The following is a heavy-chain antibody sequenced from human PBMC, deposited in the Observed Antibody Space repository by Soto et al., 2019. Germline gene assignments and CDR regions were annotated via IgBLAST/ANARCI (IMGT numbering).Heavy chain of an antibody. CDR1: GYTFTXXX. Sequence: QVQLVQSGAEVKKPGASVKVSCKASGYTFTXXXXXXXXXXTRQWLEWMGWMNPNSGNTGYAQKFQGRVTMTRNTSISTAYMELSSLRSEDTAVYYCARWPDGYYYYGMDVWGQGTTVTVSS. J-gene: IGHJ6*02. V-gene: IGHV1-8*01. CDR2: MNPNSGNT. CDR3: ARWPDGYYYYGMDV.